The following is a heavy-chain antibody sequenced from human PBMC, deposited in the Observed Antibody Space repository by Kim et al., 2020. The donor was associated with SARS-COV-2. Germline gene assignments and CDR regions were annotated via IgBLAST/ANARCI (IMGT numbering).Heavy chain of an antibody. CDR2: IRRSGSAI. J-gene: IGHJ4*02. CDR3: ARDRTAFDY. Sequence: GGSLRLSCAVSGFTFSTTEMHWVRQAPGKGLEWMAYIRRSGSAIVYADSVKGRFTISRDKAKNSICLQMNSLRDEDTAVYYCARDRTAFDYWGQGTLVTVSA. D-gene: IGHD1-1*01. V-gene: IGHV3-48*03. CDR1: GFTFSTTE.